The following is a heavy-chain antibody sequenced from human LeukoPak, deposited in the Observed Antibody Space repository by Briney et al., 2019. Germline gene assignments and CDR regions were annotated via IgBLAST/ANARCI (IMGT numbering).Heavy chain of an antibody. V-gene: IGHV3-21*01. D-gene: IGHD6-13*01. CDR2: ISSSSSYI. Sequence: GGSLRLSFAASGFTFSSYSMNWVRQAPGKGLEWVSSISSSSSYIYYADSVKGRFTISRDNAKNSLYLQMNSLRAEDTAVYYCARAGYSSSWYRGDYYYYGMDVWGQGTTVTVSS. J-gene: IGHJ6*02. CDR3: ARAGYSSSWYRGDYYYYGMDV. CDR1: GFTFSSYS.